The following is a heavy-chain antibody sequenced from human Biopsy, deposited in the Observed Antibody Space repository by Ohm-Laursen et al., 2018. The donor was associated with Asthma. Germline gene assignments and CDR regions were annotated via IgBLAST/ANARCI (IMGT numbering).Heavy chain of an antibody. J-gene: IGHJ2*01. CDR3: ARAVSSSSYWYFDL. Sequence: TLSLTCTVSGDAMSTSGSYWGWIRQSPGKGLEWIGSIYYSGRTYYNPSLESRVTISADTSKNHSSLKVTSVTAADTAVYYCARAVSSSSYWYFDLWGRGDLATVSS. CDR1: GDAMSTSGSY. CDR2: IYYSGRT. V-gene: IGHV4-39*02. D-gene: IGHD6-6*01.